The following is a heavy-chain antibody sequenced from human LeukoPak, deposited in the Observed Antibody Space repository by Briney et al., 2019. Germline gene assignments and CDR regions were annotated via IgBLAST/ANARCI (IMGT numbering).Heavy chain of an antibody. J-gene: IGHJ3*02. Sequence: GGSLRLSCAASGFTFSSYSMNWVRQAPGKGLEWVSSISSSSSYIYYADSVKGRFTISRDNAKNSLYLQMNSLRAEDTAVYYCARSIYCGGGCYLTGAFDIWGQGTMVTVSS. V-gene: IGHV3-21*01. CDR2: ISSSSSYI. CDR3: ARSIYCGGGCYLTGAFDI. D-gene: IGHD2-21*02. CDR1: GFTFSSYS.